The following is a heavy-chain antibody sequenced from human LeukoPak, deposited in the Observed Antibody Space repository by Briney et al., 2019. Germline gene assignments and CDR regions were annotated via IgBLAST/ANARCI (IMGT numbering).Heavy chain of an antibody. J-gene: IGHJ3*02. CDR1: GFNFTNYN. V-gene: IGHV3-21*01. CDR3: ARDLAGDAFDI. Sequence: GGSLRLSCAASGFNFTNYNMNCVRQAPGKGLEWVSSIHSSSGSIYYADSLKGRFTISRDNAKNSLYLQMNSLRAEDTAVYYCARDLAGDAFDIWGQGTMVTVSS. CDR2: IHSSSGSI.